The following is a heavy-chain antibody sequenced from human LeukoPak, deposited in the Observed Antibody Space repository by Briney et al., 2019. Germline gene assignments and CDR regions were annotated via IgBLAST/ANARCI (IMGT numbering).Heavy chain of an antibody. J-gene: IGHJ4*02. CDR2: ISGSGGST. CDR3: ARDQGSSWYGDY. CDR1: GFTFSSYA. V-gene: IGHV3-23*01. Sequence: GGSLRLSCAASGFTFSSYAMSWVRQAPGKGLEWVSAISGSGGSTYYADSVKGRFTISRDNSKNTLYLQMNSLRAEDTAVYYCARDQGSSWYGDYWGQGTLVTVSS. D-gene: IGHD6-13*01.